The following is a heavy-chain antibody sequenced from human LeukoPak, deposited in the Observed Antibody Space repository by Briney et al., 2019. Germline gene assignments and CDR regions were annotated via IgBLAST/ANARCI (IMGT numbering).Heavy chain of an antibody. D-gene: IGHD2-15*01. CDR2: IDSDGSST. V-gene: IGHV3-74*01. J-gene: IGHJ4*02. CDR3: ARGFEGYCSGGSCPGIFDY. Sequence: GGSLRLSCAASGFTFSSYRMHWVRQAPGKGLVWVSRIDSDGSSTSYADSVKGRFTISRDNAKNTLYLQMNSLRAEDTAVYYCARGFEGYCSGGSCPGIFDYWGQGTLVTVSS. CDR1: GFTFSSYR.